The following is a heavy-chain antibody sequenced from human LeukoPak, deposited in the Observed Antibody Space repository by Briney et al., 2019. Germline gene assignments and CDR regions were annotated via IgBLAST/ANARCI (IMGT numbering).Heavy chain of an antibody. Sequence: PGGPLRLSCAASGFTFSSYEMNWVRQYPGKGLEWVSYISSSGSTIYYADSVKGRFTISRDNAKNSLYLQMNSLRAEDTAVYYCASQTSYYYDSSGYIYWGQGTLVTVSS. J-gene: IGHJ4*02. CDR3: ASQTSYYYDSSGYIY. D-gene: IGHD3-22*01. CDR1: GFTFSSYE. V-gene: IGHV3-48*03. CDR2: ISSSGSTI.